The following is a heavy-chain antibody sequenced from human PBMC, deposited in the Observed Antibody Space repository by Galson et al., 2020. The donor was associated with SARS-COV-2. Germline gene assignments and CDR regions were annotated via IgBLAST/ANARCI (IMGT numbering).Heavy chain of an antibody. Sequence: SLRLSCAASGFTFSDYYMSWIRQAPGKGLEWVSYISSSGSTIYYADSVKGRFTISRDNAKNSLYLQMNSLRAEDTAVYYCARDQSGGGYCSGGSCYAVYYYGMDVWGQGTTVTVSS. CDR1: GFTFSDYY. J-gene: IGHJ6*02. CDR3: ARDQSGGGYCSGGSCYAVYYYGMDV. CDR2: ISSSGSTI. D-gene: IGHD2-15*01. V-gene: IGHV3-11*01.